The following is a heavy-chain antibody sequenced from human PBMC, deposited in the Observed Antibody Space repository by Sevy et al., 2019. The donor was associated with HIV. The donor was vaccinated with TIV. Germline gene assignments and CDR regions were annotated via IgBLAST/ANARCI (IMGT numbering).Heavy chain of an antibody. CDR2: INGRGGSA. J-gene: IGHJ4*02. Sequence: GGSLRLSCAAPGFTFSSFAMSGVRHIPGKGLEGVSTINGRGGSADYADPVKGRFTLSRDNSNNQVFLQMNRLRDEDTAVYYCARPTPRIAPSSAAFFDYWGQGTLVTVSS. CDR1: GFTFSSFA. CDR3: ARPTPRIAPSSAAFFDY. V-gene: IGHV3-23*01. D-gene: IGHD1-26*01.